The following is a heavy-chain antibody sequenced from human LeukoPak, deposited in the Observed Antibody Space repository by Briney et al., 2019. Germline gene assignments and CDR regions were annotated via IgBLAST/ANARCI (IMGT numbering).Heavy chain of an antibody. CDR2: INAGNGNT. D-gene: IGHD3-16*02. V-gene: IGHV1-3*01. J-gene: IGHJ4*02. Sequence: ASVKVSCKPSGYTFTSYAMHWVRQAPGQRLEWMGRINAGNGNTKYSQKFQGRVTITSDTSASTAYMELSSLRSEDTAVYYCARSIMITFGGVIAPGYWGQGTLVTVSS. CDR1: GYTFTSYA. CDR3: ARSIMITFGGVIAPGY.